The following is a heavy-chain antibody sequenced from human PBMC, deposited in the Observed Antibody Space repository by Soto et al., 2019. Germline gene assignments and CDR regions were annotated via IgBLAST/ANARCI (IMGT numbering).Heavy chain of an antibody. D-gene: IGHD3-16*01. CDR3: AKRRGEGYFDF. CDR2: IGGGGST. V-gene: IGHV3-23*01. J-gene: IGHJ4*02. CDR1: GFTVTTYV. Sequence: GGSLRLSCAASGFTVTTYVLSWVRQAPGRGLEWVSAIGGGGSTYYPDSVKGRFTISRDNSKNTVYLQMNSLRADDTAVYYCAKRRGEGYFDFWGQGTLVTVSS.